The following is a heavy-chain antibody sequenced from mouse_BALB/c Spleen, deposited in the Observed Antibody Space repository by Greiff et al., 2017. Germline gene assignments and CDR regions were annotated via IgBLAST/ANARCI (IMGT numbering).Heavy chain of an antibody. Sequence: VKLMESGAELVRPGTSVKISCKASGYTFTNYWLGWVKQRPGHGLEWIGDIYPGGGYTNYNEKFKGKATLTADTSSSTAYLQLSSLTSEDSAVYFCAKEYGKGNFDYWGQGTTVTVSS. V-gene: IGHV1-63*02. CDR2: IYPGGGYT. CDR3: AKEYGKGNFDY. J-gene: IGHJ2*01. D-gene: IGHD2-10*02. CDR1: GYTFTNYW.